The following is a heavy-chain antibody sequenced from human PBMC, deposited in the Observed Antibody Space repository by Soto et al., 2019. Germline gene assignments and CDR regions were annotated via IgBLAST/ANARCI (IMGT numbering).Heavy chain of an antibody. V-gene: IGHV3-21*01. J-gene: IGHJ4*02. D-gene: IGHD3-10*01. CDR1: GFTFNTYS. CDR2: ISSSSSYI. Sequence: EVQLVESGGGLVKPGGSLRLSCAASGFTFNTYSMNWVRQAPGKGLEWVSSISSSSSYIYYTDSVKGRFTISRDNAKNSLYLQMNSLRAEDTAVYHCASLSRFALDYWGQGTLVTVSS. CDR3: ASLSRFALDY.